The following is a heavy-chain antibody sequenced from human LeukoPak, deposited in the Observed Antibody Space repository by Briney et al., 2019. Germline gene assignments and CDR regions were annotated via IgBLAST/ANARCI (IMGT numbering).Heavy chain of an antibody. CDR1: GGSISSYY. V-gene: IGHV4-59*01. D-gene: IGHD4-17*01. J-gene: IGHJ4*02. CDR3: ARGHDYGDYVSD. CDR2: IYYSGST. Sequence: SETLSLTCTVSGGSISSYYWSWIRQPPGKGLEWIGYIYYSGSTNYNPSLKSRVTISVDTSKNQFSLKLSSVTAADTAVYYCARGHDYGDYVSDWGQGTLVTVSS.